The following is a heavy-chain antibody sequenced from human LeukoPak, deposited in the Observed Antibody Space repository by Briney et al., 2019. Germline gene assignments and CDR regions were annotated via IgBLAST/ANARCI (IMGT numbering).Heavy chain of an antibody. V-gene: IGHV3-21*01. CDR3: ANHLACGSTSCPPFDS. D-gene: IGHD2-2*01. CDR2: ISNDGNYI. Sequence: GGSLRLSCAASGFIFSIYSMNWVRQAPGRRLERVSSISNDGNYIYYADSVKGRFTISRDNAKNSLYLQMNSLRAEDTAVYYCANHLACGSTSCPPFDSWGQGTLVTVSS. CDR1: GFIFSIYS. J-gene: IGHJ4*02.